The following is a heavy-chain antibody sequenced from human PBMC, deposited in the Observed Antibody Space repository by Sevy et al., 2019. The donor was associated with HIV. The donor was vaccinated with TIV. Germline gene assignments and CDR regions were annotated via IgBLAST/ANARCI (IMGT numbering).Heavy chain of an antibody. CDR2: INPTSGGT. V-gene: IGHV1-2*06. CDR1: GYSFSGYN. CDR3: VRVPAAAGTRGYFDY. D-gene: IGHD6-13*01. J-gene: IGHJ4*02. Sequence: ASVKVSCKTSGYSFSGYNMHWVRQAPGQGLEWMGRINPTSGGTKFAEMLQGRVTMTRDMSISTAYMELSSLRSDDTAVYYCVRVPAAAGTRGYFDYWGQGTLVTVSS.